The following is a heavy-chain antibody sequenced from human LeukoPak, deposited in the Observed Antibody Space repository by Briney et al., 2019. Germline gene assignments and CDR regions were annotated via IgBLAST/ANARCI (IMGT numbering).Heavy chain of an antibody. CDR2: INPDSGGT. V-gene: IGHV1-2*02. Sequence: ASMKVSCKASGYTFTGYYMHWVRQAPGQGLEWMGWINPDSGGTIYAQNFQGRVTMTRDTSITTAYLEVSSLRSDDTAVYYCARGEYSSSWDHYYFDYWGQGTLVTVSS. J-gene: IGHJ4*02. D-gene: IGHD6-13*01. CDR3: ARGEYSSSWDHYYFDY. CDR1: GYTFTGYY.